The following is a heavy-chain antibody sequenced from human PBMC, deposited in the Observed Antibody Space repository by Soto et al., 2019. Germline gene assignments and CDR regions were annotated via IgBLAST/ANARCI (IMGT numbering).Heavy chain of an antibody. D-gene: IGHD6-13*01. CDR3: AKDQGSSWYEIDY. J-gene: IGHJ4*02. V-gene: IGHV3-23*01. CDR2: ISGSGGST. Sequence: PGGSLRLSCAASGFTFSNYAVTWVRQAPGKGLEWVSTISGSGGSTYYADSVKGRFTISRDNSKNTLYLQMYSLRAEDTAVYYCAKDQGSSWYEIDYWGQGTLVTVSS. CDR1: GFTFSNYA.